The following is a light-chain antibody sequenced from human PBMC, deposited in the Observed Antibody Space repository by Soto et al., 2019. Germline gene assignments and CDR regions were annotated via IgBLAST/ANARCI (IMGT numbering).Light chain of an antibody. CDR3: SSYAGSNILL. Sequence: QSVLTQPPSASGSPGQSVTISCTGTSSDVGGYNYVSWYQQHPGKAPKLMIYEVSERPSGVPDRFSGSKSGNTASLTVSGLQAEDEADYYCSSYAGSNILLFGGGTKVTVL. CDR1: SSDVGGYNY. V-gene: IGLV2-8*01. CDR2: EVS. J-gene: IGLJ2*01.